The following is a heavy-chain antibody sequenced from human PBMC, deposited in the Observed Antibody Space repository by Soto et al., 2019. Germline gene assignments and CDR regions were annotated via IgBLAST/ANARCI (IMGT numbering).Heavy chain of an antibody. J-gene: IGHJ6*02. CDR2: IDQNGIT. CDR3: ARLNRDYYYYGMDV. CDR1: GDPISSSKW. Sequence: SETLSLTCAVSGDPISSSKWWTWVRQTPGKGLVWIGKIDQNGITNYNPSLESRVTILKDNSKNQLSLKLTSVTAVDSAVYYCARLNRDYYYYGMDVWGQGATVTVSS. V-gene: IGHV4-4*02.